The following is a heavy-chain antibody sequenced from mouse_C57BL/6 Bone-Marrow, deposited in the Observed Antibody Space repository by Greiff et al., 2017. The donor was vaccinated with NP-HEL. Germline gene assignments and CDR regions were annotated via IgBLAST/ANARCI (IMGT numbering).Heavy chain of an antibody. CDR2: ISSGSSTI. D-gene: IGHD3-3*01. J-gene: IGHJ4*01. CDR1: GFTFSDYG. V-gene: IGHV5-17*01. CDR3: ARRGTGRAMGC. Sequence: EVMLVESGGGLVKPGGSLKLSCAASGFTFSDYGMHWVRQAPEKGLEWVAYISSGSSTIYYADTVKGRFTISRDNAKNTLFLQMTSLRAEGTAMYCYARRGTGRAMGCWGQGTSVTGSS.